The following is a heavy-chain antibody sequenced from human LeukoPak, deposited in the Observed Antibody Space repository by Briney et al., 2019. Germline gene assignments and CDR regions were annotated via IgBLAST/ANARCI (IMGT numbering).Heavy chain of an antibody. J-gene: IGHJ3*02. CDR1: GYTFTSYY. Sequence: ASVKVSCKASGYTFTSYYMHWVRQAPGQGLEWMGIINPSGGSTSYAQKSQGRVTMTRDTSTSTVYMELSSLRSEDTAVYYCARDYYYGSGSYSYCYAFDIWGQGTMVTVSS. CDR2: INPSGGST. D-gene: IGHD3-10*01. CDR3: ARDYYYGSGSYSYCYAFDI. V-gene: IGHV1-46*01.